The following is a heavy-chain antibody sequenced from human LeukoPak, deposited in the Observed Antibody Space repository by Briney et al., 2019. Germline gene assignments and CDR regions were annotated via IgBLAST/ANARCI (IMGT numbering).Heavy chain of an antibody. V-gene: IGHV1-69*04. CDR3: ARAILGYCSNTSCWPEDI. CDR2: IIPILGIA. CDR1: GGTFNSYA. Sequence: SVKVSCKASGGTFNSYAISWVRQAPGQGLEWMGRIIPILGIANYAQKFQGRVTITADKSTSTAYMELSSLRSEDTAVYYCARAILGYCSNTSCWPEDIWGQGTMVTVSS. J-gene: IGHJ3*02. D-gene: IGHD2-2*01.